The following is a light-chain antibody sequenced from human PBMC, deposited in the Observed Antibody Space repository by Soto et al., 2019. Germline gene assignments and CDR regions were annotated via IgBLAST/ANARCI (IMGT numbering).Light chain of an antibody. Sequence: AIRITQSPSSFSASTGDRVTITCRASQGISSYLAWYQQKPGKAPKLLIYAASTLQSGVPSRFSGSGSGTDFTLTISCLQSEDFATYYCQKYYSYPRTFGQGPKVDIK. CDR1: QGISSY. CDR3: QKYYSYPRT. CDR2: AAS. V-gene: IGKV1-8*01. J-gene: IGKJ1*01.